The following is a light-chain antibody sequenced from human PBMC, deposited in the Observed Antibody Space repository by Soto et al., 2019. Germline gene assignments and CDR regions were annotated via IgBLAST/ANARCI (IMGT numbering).Light chain of an antibody. CDR3: QQYNNWPIA. CDR2: GAS. J-gene: IGKJ5*01. Sequence: ETVMTQSPDTLSVSPGERATLSCRASQSVSTNLAWYQQKPGQAPRLLIYGASTRATGVPARFSGSGSGTEFTLTISSLQSEDFAVYYCQQYNNWPIAFGQGTRLEIK. CDR1: QSVSTN. V-gene: IGKV3-15*01.